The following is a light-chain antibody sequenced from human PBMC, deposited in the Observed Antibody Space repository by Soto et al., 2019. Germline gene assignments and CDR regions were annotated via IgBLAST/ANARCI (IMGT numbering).Light chain of an antibody. V-gene: IGKV3-20*01. CDR1: QTLNSGY. J-gene: IGKJ2*01. CDR2: GAS. CDR3: QQYGSAPYT. Sequence: EIALTQSPGTLSLSPGERATLSCRASQTLNSGYLAWYQQNPGQAPRLLIYGASNRATGLPDRFSGSGSGTDFTLTISRVEPEDSAVYYCQQYGSAPYTFGQGTKLEIK.